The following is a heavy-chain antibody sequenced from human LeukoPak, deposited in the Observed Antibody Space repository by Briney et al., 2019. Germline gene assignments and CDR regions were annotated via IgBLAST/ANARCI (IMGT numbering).Heavy chain of an antibody. D-gene: IGHD6-13*01. CDR3: AKDLWYSASSCFDY. J-gene: IGHJ4*02. V-gene: IGHV3-23*01. Sequence: GGSLRLSCTASGFSFSSYTMNWVRQAPGKGLEWVSSIIGSGGGTNYADSVKGRFTISRDTSKNTLYLQMNSLRAEDTAVYYCAKDLWYSASSCFDYWGQGTLVTVSS. CDR2: IIGSGGGT. CDR1: GFSFSSYT.